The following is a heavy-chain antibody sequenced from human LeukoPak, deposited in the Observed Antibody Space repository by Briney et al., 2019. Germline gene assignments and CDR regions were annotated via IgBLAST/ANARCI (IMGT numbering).Heavy chain of an antibody. D-gene: IGHD1-7*01. CDR1: GGTFSSYA. CDR2: IIPIFGTA. CDR3: ARDRGGITGTNYFDY. J-gene: IGHJ4*02. V-gene: IGHV1-69*05. Sequence: SVKVSCKASGGTFSSYAISWVRQAPGQGLEWMGGIIPIFGTANYAQKFQGRVTITTDESTSTAYMELSSLRSEDTAVYYCARDRGGITGTNYFDYWGQGTLVTVSS.